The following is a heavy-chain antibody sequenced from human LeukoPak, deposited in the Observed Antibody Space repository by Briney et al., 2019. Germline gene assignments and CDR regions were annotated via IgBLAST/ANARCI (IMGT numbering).Heavy chain of an antibody. CDR3: ARGREAWIWECGEFDY. J-gene: IGHJ4*02. Sequence: AGSLRLSCAASGFTFSSYEMNWVRQAPGKGLEWVSYISSSGSTIYYADSVKGRFTISRDNAKNSLYLQMNSLRAEDTAVYYCARGREAWIWECGEFDYWGQGTLVTVPS. CDR1: GFTFSSYE. D-gene: IGHD5-12*01. V-gene: IGHV3-48*03. CDR2: ISSSGSTI.